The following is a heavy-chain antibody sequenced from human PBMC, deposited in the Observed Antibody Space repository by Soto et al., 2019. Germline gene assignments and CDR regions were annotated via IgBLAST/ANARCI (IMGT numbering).Heavy chain of an antibody. D-gene: IGHD3-9*01. J-gene: IGHJ4*02. V-gene: IGHV3-30*18. CDR1: GFNFRSYG. CDR3: AKDEGAEDDILTGYPLFDY. Sequence: QVQLVESGGGVVQPGRSLRLSCAASGFNFRSYGMHWVRQAPGKGLEWVAVISYDGSAKWYVDSVKGRFTISRDTSKNSLYLQMNSLRAEDTAVYYCAKDEGAEDDILTGYPLFDYRGQGILVTVSS. CDR2: ISYDGSAK.